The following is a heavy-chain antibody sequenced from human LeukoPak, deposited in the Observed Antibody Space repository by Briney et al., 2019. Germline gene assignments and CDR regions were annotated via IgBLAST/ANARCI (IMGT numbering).Heavy chain of an antibody. CDR3: ARDHDYYDSSGYYYYFDY. D-gene: IGHD3-22*01. J-gene: IGHJ4*02. V-gene: IGHV3-23*01. CDR1: GFTFSSYG. CDR2: ISGSGGST. Sequence: GGSLRLSCAASGFTFSSYGMSWVRQAPGKGLEWVSAISGSGGSTYYADSVKGRFTISRDNSKNTLYLQMNSLRAEDTAVYYCARDHDYYDSSGYYYYFDYWGQGTLVTVSS.